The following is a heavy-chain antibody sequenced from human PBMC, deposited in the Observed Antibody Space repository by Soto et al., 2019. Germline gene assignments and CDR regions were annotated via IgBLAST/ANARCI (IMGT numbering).Heavy chain of an antibody. V-gene: IGHV3-23*01. Sequence: EVQLLQSGGGSVQPGGSLRLSCAASGFTVSSHAMTWVRQAPGKGLEWVSAISGSGGSTYYADSVKGRFTISRDNSKNAVYLQMNSLRAEDTAMYYCAKDLTRFDTWGQGTLVTVSS. D-gene: IGHD2-2*01. CDR2: ISGSGGST. CDR1: GFTVSSHA. CDR3: AKDLTRFDT. J-gene: IGHJ5*02.